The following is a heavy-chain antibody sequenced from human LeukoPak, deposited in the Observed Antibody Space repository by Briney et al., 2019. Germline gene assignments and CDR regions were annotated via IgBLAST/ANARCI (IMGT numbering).Heavy chain of an antibody. CDR1: GGSFSGYY. CDR2: INHSGST. Sequence: SETLSLTCAVYGGSFSGYYWSWIRQPPGKGLEWIGEINHSGSTNYNPSLKSRVTISVDTSKNQFPLKLSSVTAADTAVYYCASGSSGYYFDCWGQGTLVTVSS. CDR3: ASGSSGYYFDC. V-gene: IGHV4-34*01. D-gene: IGHD3-22*01. J-gene: IGHJ4*02.